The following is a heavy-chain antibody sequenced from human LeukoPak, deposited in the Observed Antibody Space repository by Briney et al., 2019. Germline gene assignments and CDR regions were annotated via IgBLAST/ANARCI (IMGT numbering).Heavy chain of an antibody. CDR1: GGSISSYY. CDR2: IYTSGST. Sequence: SETLSLTCTVSGGSISSYYWSWIRQPAGKGLEWIGRIYTSGSTNYNPSLKSRVTMSVDTSKNQFSLKLSSVTAADTAVYYCARDRTIFGVVISGFDYWGQGTLVTVSS. J-gene: IGHJ4*02. V-gene: IGHV4-4*07. D-gene: IGHD3-3*01. CDR3: ARDRTIFGVVISGFDY.